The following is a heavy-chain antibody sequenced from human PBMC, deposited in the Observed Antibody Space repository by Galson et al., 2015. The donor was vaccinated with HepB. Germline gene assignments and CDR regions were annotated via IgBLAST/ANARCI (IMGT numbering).Heavy chain of an antibody. Sequence: SLRLSCAVSGVTFSDSYMTWIRQAPGKGLDWISYISGSSSDLNYAESVRGRFTISRDNAKNSLYLQMNSLRVEDTAMYYCAYGSRSGGDYWGQGTPVTVSS. CDR1: GVTFSDSY. CDR3: AYGSRSGGDY. CDR2: ISGSSSDL. J-gene: IGHJ4*02. D-gene: IGHD3-10*01. V-gene: IGHV3-11*03.